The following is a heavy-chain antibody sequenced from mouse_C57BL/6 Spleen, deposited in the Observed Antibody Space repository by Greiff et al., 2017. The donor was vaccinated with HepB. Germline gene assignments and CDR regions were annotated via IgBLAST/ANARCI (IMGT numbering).Heavy chain of an antibody. CDR3: AMDSAGPFAY. V-gene: IGHV5-17*01. D-gene: IGHD3-2*02. J-gene: IGHJ3*01. Sequence: EVMLVESGGGLVKPGGSLKLSCAASGFTFSDYGMHWVRQAPEKGLEWVAYISSGSSTIYYADTVKGRFTISRDNAKNTLFLQMTSLRSEDTAMYYCAMDSAGPFAYGGRGTLVTVSA. CDR1: GFTFSDYG. CDR2: ISSGSSTI.